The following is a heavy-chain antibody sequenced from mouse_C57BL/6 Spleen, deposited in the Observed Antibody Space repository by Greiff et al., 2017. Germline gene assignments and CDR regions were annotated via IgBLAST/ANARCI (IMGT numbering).Heavy chain of an antibody. CDR2: IHPNSGST. D-gene: IGHD2-3*01. CDR1: GYTFTSYW. J-gene: IGHJ2*01. Sequence: QVQLQQPGAELVKPGASVKLSCKASGYTFTSYWMHWVKQRPGQGLEWIGMIHPNSGSTNYNEKFKSKATLTVDKSSSTAYMQLSSLTSEDAAVYYCSRSGDGWGDYWGQGTTLTVSS. V-gene: IGHV1-64*01. CDR3: SRSGDGWGDY.